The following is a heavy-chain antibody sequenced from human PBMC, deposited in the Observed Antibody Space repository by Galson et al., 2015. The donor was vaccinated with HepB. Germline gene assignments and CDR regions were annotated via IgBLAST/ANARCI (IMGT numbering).Heavy chain of an antibody. Sequence: SLRLSCAASGFTFSSYGMHWVRQAPGKGLEWVAVISYDGSNKYYADSVKGRFTISRDNSKNTLYLQMNSLRAEDTAVYYCAKDPWGLDIVLMVYVPYGMDVWGQGTTVTVSS. CDR1: GFTFSSYG. J-gene: IGHJ6*02. CDR3: AKDPWGLDIVLMVYVPYGMDV. D-gene: IGHD2-8*01. CDR2: ISYDGSNK. V-gene: IGHV3-30*18.